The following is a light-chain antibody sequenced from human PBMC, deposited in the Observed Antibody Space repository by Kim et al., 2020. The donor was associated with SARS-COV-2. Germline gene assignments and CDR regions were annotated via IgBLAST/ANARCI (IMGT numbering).Light chain of an antibody. V-gene: IGLV10-54*01. CDR2: RDD. Sequence: QTATLTCTGNGNNVGNEGAAWLQQHQGHPPKLLSYRDDNRPSGSSERLSASRSGNTASLTITGLQPEDEADYYCSAWDSSLSAWVFGGGTKLTVL. J-gene: IGLJ3*02. CDR3: SAWDSSLSAWV. CDR1: GNNVGNEG.